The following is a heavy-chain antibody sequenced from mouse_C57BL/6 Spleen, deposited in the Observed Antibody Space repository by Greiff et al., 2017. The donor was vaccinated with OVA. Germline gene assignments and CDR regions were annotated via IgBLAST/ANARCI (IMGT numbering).Heavy chain of an antibody. V-gene: IGHV3-6*01. CDR2: ISYDGSN. Sequence: EVKLQESGPGLVKPSQSLSLTCSVTGYSITSGYYWNWIRQFPGNKLEWMGYISYDGSNNYNPSLKNRISITRDTSKNQFFLKLNSVTTEDTATYYCARGGGYDGGYYFDYWGQGTTLTVSS. J-gene: IGHJ2*01. CDR3: ARGGGYDGGYYFDY. D-gene: IGHD2-2*01. CDR1: GYSITSGYY.